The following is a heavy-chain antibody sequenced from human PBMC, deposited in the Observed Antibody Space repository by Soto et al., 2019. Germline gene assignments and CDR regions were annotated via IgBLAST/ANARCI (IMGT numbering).Heavy chain of an antibody. D-gene: IGHD1-1*01. CDR2: ISSSSDYI. Sequence: EVQLVESGGGLVKPGGSLRLSCAASGFTFSTYSMNWVRQAQGKGLEWVSSISSSSDYIFYADSVKGRFTISRDTAKNSLYLQMNSLSDEATAVYYCASWGTTGTTATNWFDPWGPGTLVTVSS. CDR1: GFTFSTYS. J-gene: IGHJ5*02. V-gene: IGHV3-21*01. CDR3: ASWGTTGTTATNWFDP.